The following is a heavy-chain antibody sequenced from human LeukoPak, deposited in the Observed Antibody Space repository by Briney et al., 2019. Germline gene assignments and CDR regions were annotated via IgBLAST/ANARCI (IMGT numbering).Heavy chain of an antibody. Sequence: SETLSLTCTVSGGSISSGGHYWSWIRQHPGKGLEWIGYIYYSGSTYYNPSLKSRVTISVDTSKNQFSLKLSSVTAADTAVYYCARRGYSYGYDYYGMDVWGQGTTVTVSS. V-gene: IGHV4-31*03. CDR3: ARRGYSYGYDYYGMDV. D-gene: IGHD5-18*01. CDR2: IYYSGST. CDR1: GGSISSGGHY. J-gene: IGHJ6*02.